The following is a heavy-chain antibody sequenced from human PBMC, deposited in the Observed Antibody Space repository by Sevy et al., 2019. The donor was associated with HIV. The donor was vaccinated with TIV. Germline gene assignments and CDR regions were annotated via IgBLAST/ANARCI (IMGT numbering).Heavy chain of an antibody. CDR2: ISGGGGTT. CDR1: GFIFSSYV. CDR3: AKGDTSSWYNAYMDV. D-gene: IGHD6-13*01. J-gene: IGHJ6*03. Sequence: GGSLRLSCAASGFIFSSYVMNWVRQAPGKELEWVSGISGGGGTTYYADSVKGRFTISRENSKNTLYLQMNSLRVEDTAIYYCAKGDTSSWYNAYMDVWGKGTTVTVSS. V-gene: IGHV3-23*01.